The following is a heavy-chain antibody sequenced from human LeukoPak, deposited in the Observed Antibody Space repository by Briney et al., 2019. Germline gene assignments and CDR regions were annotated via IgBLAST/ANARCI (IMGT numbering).Heavy chain of an antibody. D-gene: IGHD1-26*01. CDR2: INHSGST. J-gene: IGHJ4*02. CDR1: GGSFSGYY. CDR3: ARPVPWSYYRGPYFDY. V-gene: IGHV4-34*01. Sequence: PSETLSLTCAVYGGSFSGYYWSWIRQPPGKGLEWIGEINHSGSTNYNPSLKSRVTISVDTSKNQFSLKLSSVTAADTAVYYCARPVPWSYYRGPYFDYWGQGTLVTVSS.